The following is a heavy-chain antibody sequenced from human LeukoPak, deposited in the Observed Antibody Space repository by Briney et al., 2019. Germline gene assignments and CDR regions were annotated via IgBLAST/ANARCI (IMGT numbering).Heavy chain of an antibody. CDR2: ISWNSGSL. V-gene: IGHV3-9*01. CDR3: ARGLGGDQGYFDL. D-gene: IGHD3-10*01. J-gene: IGHJ2*01. CDR1: GFIFDGYA. Sequence: GGSLRLSCAASGFIFDGYAMHWVRQAPGKGLEWVSGISWNSGSLAYADSVKGRFTISRDNAKNSLYLQMNSLRTEDTALYYCARGLGGDQGYFDLWGRGTLATVSS.